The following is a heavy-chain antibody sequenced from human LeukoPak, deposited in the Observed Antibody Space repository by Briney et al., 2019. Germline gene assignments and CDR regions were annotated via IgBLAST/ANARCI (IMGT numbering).Heavy chain of an antibody. J-gene: IGHJ4*02. Sequence: GSLRLSCAASGFTFSTYDINWVRQAPGKGLEWISYISSSSNTIYYADSVKGRFTISRDNAKNSLYLQMNSLRAEDMALYYCALDSSSFGALDYWGQGTLVTVSS. CDR3: ALDSSSFGALDY. CDR2: ISSSSNTI. V-gene: IGHV3-48*04. D-gene: IGHD6-6*01. CDR1: GFTFSTYD.